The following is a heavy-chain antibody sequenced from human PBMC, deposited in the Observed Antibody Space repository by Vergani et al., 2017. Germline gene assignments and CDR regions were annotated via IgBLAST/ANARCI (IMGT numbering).Heavy chain of an antibody. CDR2: IIPILGIA. Sequence: QVQLVQSGAEVKKPGSSVKVSCKASGGTFSSYTISWVRQAPGQGLEWMGRIIPILGIANYAQKFQGRVTITADKATSTAYMELSSLRSEDTAVYYCARSAGVMNAGWFDPWGQGTLVTVSS. CDR3: ARSAGVMNAGWFDP. D-gene: IGHD3-16*01. CDR1: GGTFSSYT. V-gene: IGHV1-69*02. J-gene: IGHJ5*02.